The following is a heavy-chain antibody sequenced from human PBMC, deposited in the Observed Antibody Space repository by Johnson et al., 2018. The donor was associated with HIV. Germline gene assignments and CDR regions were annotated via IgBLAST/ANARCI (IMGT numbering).Heavy chain of an antibody. V-gene: IGHV3-30*02. CDR2: IRYDGSNK. Sequence: QVQLVESGGGVVRPGGSLRLSCAASGFTFSSYGMHWVRQAPGKGLEWVAFIRYDGSNKYYADSVKGRFTISRDNGRKSLYLLMNSLRVDDTAVYYCAKSPEKDHGGNSGAFTIWGQGTMVTVSS. CDR3: AKSPEKDHGGNSGAFTI. D-gene: IGHD4-23*01. CDR1: GFTFSSYG. J-gene: IGHJ3*02.